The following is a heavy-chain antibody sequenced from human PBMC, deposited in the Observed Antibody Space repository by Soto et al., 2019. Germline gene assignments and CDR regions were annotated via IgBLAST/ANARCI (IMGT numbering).Heavy chain of an antibody. CDR2: IIPIFGTA. V-gene: IGHV1-69*13. CDR3: ARLDTTPYAFEI. Sequence: SVKVSCKASGGTFSSYAISWVRQAPGQGLEWMGGIIPIFGTANYAQKFQGRVTITADESTSTAYMELSSLRSEDTAVYYCARLDTTPYAFEIWGQGTMVTVSS. D-gene: IGHD1-1*01. CDR1: GGTFSSYA. J-gene: IGHJ3*02.